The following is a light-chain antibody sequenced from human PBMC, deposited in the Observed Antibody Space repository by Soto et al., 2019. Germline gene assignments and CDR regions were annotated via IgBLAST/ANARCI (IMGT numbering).Light chain of an antibody. CDR3: QQSYSTPPFT. V-gene: IGKV1-39*01. CDR2: AAS. CDR1: QSISDS. J-gene: IGKJ3*01. Sequence: DIQMTQSPSSLSASVGDRVTITCRASQSISDSLNWYQHKPGTAPKLLIYAASSLQSGVPSRFSGSGSGTDFTLTIGSLQPEDFATYYCQQSYSTPPFTFGPGTKVDIK.